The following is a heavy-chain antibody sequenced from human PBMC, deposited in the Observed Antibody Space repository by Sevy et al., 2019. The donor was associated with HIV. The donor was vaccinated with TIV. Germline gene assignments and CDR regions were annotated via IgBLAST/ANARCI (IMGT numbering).Heavy chain of an antibody. CDR3: ARGGSLGAFDI. J-gene: IGHJ3*02. D-gene: IGHD1-26*01. V-gene: IGHV3-74*01. CDR1: GFTFSSYW. CDR2: INTDGTIT. Sequence: GGSLRLSCAASGFTFSSYWMHWVRQAPGKGLVWVSRINTDGTITNNAASVQGRFTISRDNAKNTLYLQMNSLRVEDTAIYYCARGGSLGAFDIWGQGTMVTVSS.